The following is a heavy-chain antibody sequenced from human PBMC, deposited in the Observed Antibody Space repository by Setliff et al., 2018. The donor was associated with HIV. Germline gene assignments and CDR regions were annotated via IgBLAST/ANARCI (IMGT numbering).Heavy chain of an antibody. CDR3: IRRRRAPGTEDLEAY. V-gene: IGHV5-51*01. CDR2: IYPGDSVT. D-gene: IGHD1-26*01. CDR1: GYTFTNYW. Sequence: GESLKISCRASGYTFTNYWIGWVRQMPGKGLEWIGVIYPGDSVTRYGPSFQGQVFISADRSITTAYLEWSSLKPSDTAMYYCIRRRRAPGTEDLEAYWGQGTLGHRLL. J-gene: IGHJ4*02.